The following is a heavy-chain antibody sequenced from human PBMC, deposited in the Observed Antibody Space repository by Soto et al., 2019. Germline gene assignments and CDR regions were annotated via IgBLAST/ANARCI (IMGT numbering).Heavy chain of an antibody. J-gene: IGHJ6*02. CDR2: ISGSGGST. V-gene: IGHV3-23*01. D-gene: IGHD2-15*01. CDR1: GFTFSSYA. Sequence: EVQLLESGGGLVQPGGSLRLSCAASGFTFSSYAMSWVRQAPGKGLEWVSAISGSGGSTYYADSVKGRFTISRDNSKNTLYLQMNSLRAEDTAVYYCAKLGYCSGGSCQRALRPDYYCMDVWGQGTTVTVSS. CDR3: AKLGYCSGGSCQRALRPDYYCMDV.